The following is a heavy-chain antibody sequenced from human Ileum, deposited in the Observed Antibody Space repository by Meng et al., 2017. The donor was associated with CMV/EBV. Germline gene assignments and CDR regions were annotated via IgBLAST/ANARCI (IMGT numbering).Heavy chain of an antibody. V-gene: IGHV3-11*01. CDR1: GFYFSDYY. CDR2: IRSSITTM. J-gene: IGHJ6*02. Sequence: LSLTCAASGFYFSDYYMSWVRQAPGKGLEWVSYIRSSITTMFYADSVRGRFTISRDNAKNSLYLQMNSLRAEDTAVYYCARTAHDIVVGAPHAMDVWGQGTTVTVSS. D-gene: IGHD2-15*01. CDR3: ARTAHDIVVGAPHAMDV.